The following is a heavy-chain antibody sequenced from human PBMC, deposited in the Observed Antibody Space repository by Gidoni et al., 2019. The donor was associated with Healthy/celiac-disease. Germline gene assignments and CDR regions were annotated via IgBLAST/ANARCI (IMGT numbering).Heavy chain of an antibody. CDR3: ARGPGYCSGGSCLDYYYMDV. CDR2: IKQDGSEK. J-gene: IGHJ6*03. D-gene: IGHD2-15*01. V-gene: IGHV3-7*03. Sequence: EVQLVESGGGLVQPGGSRRLSCAASGFTVSSDGMSWVRQAPGKGLEWVANIKQDGSEKYYVDSVKGRFTISRDNAKNSLYLQMNSLRAEDTAVYYCARGPGYCSGGSCLDYYYMDVWGKGTTVTVSS. CDR1: GFTVSSDG.